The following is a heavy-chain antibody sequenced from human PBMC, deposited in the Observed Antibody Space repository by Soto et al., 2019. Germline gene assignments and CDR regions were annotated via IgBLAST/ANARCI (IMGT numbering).Heavy chain of an antibody. CDR3: ARDLVVGATPGDY. J-gene: IGHJ4*02. CDR2: IYTSGIT. Sequence: QVQLQESGPRLVKPSETLSLTCTVSGGSISSNSWSWIRQPAGKGLEWIGHIYTSGITNYNPSLKSRVTMSVDTSKNQFSLKLSSVTATDTAMYYCARDLVVGATPGDYWGQGTLVTVSS. D-gene: IGHD1-26*01. V-gene: IGHV4-4*07. CDR1: GGSISSNS.